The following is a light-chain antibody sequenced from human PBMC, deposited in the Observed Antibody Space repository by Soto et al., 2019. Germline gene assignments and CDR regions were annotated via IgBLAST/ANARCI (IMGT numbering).Light chain of an antibody. J-gene: IGKJ1*01. V-gene: IGKV1-16*01. CDR1: QDISNF. Sequence: DIQMTQSQSSLSASVGDRVTITCRASQDISNFLAWLQQKPGKAPKPLIYAASSLQSGVPSRFSGSGSGTDFTLTISSLQPEDFATYYCLQDYNYPWTFGQGTKVDI. CDR3: LQDYNYPWT. CDR2: AAS.